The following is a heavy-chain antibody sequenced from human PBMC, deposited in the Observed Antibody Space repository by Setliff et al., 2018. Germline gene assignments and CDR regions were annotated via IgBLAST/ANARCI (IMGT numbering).Heavy chain of an antibody. CDR1: GFTFSDYS. D-gene: IGHD3-16*01. CDR3: ARDPAYGAFDI. V-gene: IGHV3-7*03. Sequence: GGSLRLSCATSGFTFSDYSLTWVRQAPGKGLERLANINEDGSHKWYVDSVKGRFTISRDNAKNSLYLQMNGLRAEDTAVYYCARDPAYGAFDIWGQGTMVTVSS. J-gene: IGHJ3*02. CDR2: INEDGSHK.